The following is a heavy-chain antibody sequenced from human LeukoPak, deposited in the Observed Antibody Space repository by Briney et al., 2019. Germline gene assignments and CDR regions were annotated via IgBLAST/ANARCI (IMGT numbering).Heavy chain of an antibody. CDR1: DDSLYSSDYY. D-gene: IGHD3-10*01. Sequence: SETLSLTCTVSDDSLYSSDYYWTWIRQHPGKGLEWIGFIYYTANTNYNPSLKSRASISVDRSKRQFSLKLSSVTAADTAVYFCARDRGYRYGMDAWGPGTTVTVSS. J-gene: IGHJ6*02. CDR2: IYYTANT. CDR3: ARDRGYRYGMDA. V-gene: IGHV4-31*03.